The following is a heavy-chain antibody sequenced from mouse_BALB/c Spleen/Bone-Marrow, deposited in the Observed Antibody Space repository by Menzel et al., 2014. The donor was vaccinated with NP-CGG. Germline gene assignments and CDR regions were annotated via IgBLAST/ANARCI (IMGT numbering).Heavy chain of an antibody. Sequence: EVNVVESGPELVKPGASVKISCKASGYSFTGYFMNWVMQSHGKSLEWIGRINPYNGDTFYNQKFKGKATLTVDKSSSTAHMELRSPASEDSAVYYCAREGGYYYGSSPYFDVWGAGTTVTVSS. J-gene: IGHJ1*01. CDR3: AREGGYYYGSSPYFDV. V-gene: IGHV1-20*02. CDR1: GYSFTGYF. CDR2: INPYNGDT. D-gene: IGHD1-1*01.